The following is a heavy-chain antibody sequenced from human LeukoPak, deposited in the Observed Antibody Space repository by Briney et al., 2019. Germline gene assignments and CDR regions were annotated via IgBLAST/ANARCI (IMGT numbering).Heavy chain of an antibody. Sequence: GGSLRLSCAASGFTFSSYAMHWVRQAPGKGLEWVAVISYDGSNKYYADSVKGRFTISRDNSKNTLYLQMNSLRAEDTAVYYCAKEGYSSGWRSYYYYYYMDVWGKGTTVTISS. V-gene: IGHV3-30*04. CDR1: GFTFSSYA. CDR3: AKEGYSSGWRSYYYYYYMDV. J-gene: IGHJ6*03. D-gene: IGHD6-19*01. CDR2: ISYDGSNK.